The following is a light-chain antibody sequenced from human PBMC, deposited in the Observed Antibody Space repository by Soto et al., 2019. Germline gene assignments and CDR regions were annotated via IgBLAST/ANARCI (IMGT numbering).Light chain of an antibody. V-gene: IGLV2-14*03. CDR3: SSYSRHTTLVV. J-gene: IGLJ2*01. CDR2: DII. CDR1: SSDIGAFTS. Sequence: QSALTQPASVYGAPGQSITISGTRTSSDIGAFTSVSWYQQHSGKAPKLIIYDIIHRPSGVSDRFSGSKSVNTAALTVSGLQPENEANYYCSSYSRHTTLVVFVGGTKATFL.